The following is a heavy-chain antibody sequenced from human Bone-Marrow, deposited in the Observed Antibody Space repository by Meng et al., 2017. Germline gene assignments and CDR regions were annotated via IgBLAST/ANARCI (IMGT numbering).Heavy chain of an antibody. J-gene: IGHJ6*02. CDR1: GFTFSSYE. V-gene: IGHV3-48*03. D-gene: IGHD5-18*01. CDR2: ISSSGSTI. Sequence: GGSLRLSCAASGFTFSSYEMNWVRQAPGKGLEWVSYISSSGSTIYYADSVKGRFTISRDNAKNSLYLQMNSLRAEDTAVYYCAGDEIQLWFTYYYYGMDVWGQGTTVTVSS. CDR3: AGDEIQLWFTYYYYGMDV.